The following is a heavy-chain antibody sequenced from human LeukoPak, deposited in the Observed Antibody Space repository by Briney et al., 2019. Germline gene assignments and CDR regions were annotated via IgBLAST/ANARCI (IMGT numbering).Heavy chain of an antibody. Sequence: ASEKVSCKASGYSFTDYYMHWVRQAPGQGLEWMGWINPNSGGTNSAQRFQGRVTMTRDTSISTAYMELSSLRSDDTAVYYCAKSSISGSGSYYPYYYGMDVWGQGTTVTVSS. CDR2: INPNSGGT. D-gene: IGHD3-10*01. CDR1: GYSFTDYY. V-gene: IGHV1-2*02. J-gene: IGHJ6*02. CDR3: AKSSISGSGSYYPYYYGMDV.